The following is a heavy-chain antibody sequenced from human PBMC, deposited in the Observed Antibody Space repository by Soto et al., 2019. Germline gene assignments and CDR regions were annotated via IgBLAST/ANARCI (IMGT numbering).Heavy chain of an antibody. CDR1: GGTFSSNA. CDR2: IIPIFGTT. Sequence: VQLVQSGAEVKKPGSSVKFSCKASGGTFSSNAITWVRQAPGQGLEWMGGIIPIFGTTKYAQKLQDRVTITAYESTSTAYLELSNLRSEDTAVYYCAMIYDYSSGSDFWGQGTLVTVSS. CDR3: AMIYDYSSGSDF. V-gene: IGHV1-69*01. J-gene: IGHJ4*02. D-gene: IGHD6-19*01.